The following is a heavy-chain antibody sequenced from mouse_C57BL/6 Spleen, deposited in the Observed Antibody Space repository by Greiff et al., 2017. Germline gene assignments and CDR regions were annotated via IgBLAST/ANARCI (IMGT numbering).Heavy chain of an antibody. CDR2: LFPGSGST. J-gene: IGHJ1*03. CDR1: GYTFTDSY. V-gene: IGHV1-75*01. Sequence: QVQLQQPGPELVKPGASVKISCKASGYTFTDSYINWVKQRPGQGLEWIGWLFPGSGSTYSNEKFKGKATLTVDKSSRTAYMLLSSLPSVYSAVNFCASLNSHWDFDVWGTGTTVTVSS. CDR3: ASLNSHWDFDV.